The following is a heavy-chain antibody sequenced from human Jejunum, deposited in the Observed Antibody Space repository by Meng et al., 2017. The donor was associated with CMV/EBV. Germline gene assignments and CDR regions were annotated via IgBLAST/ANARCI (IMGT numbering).Heavy chain of an antibody. CDR3: ARDPGSGSYPLEY. V-gene: IGHV3-21*01. D-gene: IGHD1-26*01. J-gene: IGHJ4*02. CDR1: RFTCGHYR. Sequence: CRFTCGHYRLDCVRPATGQWLESVSSSSSSNTFIYYADSVKGRFTISRDNAKNSLYLQMNSLRAEDTSFCYCARDPGSGSYPLEYWGQGTLVTVSS. CDR2: SSSSNTFI.